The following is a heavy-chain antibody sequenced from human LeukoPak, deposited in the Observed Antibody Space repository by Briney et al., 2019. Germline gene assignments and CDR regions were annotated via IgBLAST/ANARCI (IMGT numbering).Heavy chain of an antibody. J-gene: IGHJ6*03. CDR3: ARDNWNSGYMDV. CDR1: GSISSYY. D-gene: IGHD1-7*01. Sequence: SETLSLTCTVSGSISSYYWSWIRQPPGKGLEWIGYIYTSGSTNYNPSLKSRVNISVDTSKNQFSLKLSSVTAADTAVYYCARDNWNSGYMDVWGKGTTVTVSS. V-gene: IGHV4-4*09. CDR2: IYTSGST.